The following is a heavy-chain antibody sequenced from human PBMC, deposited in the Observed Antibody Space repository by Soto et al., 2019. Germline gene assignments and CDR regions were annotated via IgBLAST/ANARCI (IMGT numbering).Heavy chain of an antibody. CDR2: IYYSGST. V-gene: IGHV4-61*01. Sequence: ETLSLTCPVPGASGSSGSYYWSWIRQPPGKGLEWIGYIYYSGSTNYNPSLKSRVTISVDTSKNQFSLKLSSVTAADTAVYYCARSPGGPNWFDPWGQGTLVTVSS. CDR1: GASGSSGSYY. CDR3: ARSPGGPNWFDP. J-gene: IGHJ5*02.